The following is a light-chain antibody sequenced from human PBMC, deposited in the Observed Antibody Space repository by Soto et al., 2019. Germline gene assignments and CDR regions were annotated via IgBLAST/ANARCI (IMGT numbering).Light chain of an antibody. Sequence: QSVLIQPPSASGTPGKRVTILCFGSGSNTGSNYVYWFQQLPGAAPRLLIYRNDQRPSGVPDRFSGSKSGTAASLAISGLRSEDEADYYCATWEDNLTARVFGGGTKLTVL. CDR2: RND. J-gene: IGLJ3*02. CDR1: GSNTGSNY. V-gene: IGLV1-47*01. CDR3: ATWEDNLTARV.